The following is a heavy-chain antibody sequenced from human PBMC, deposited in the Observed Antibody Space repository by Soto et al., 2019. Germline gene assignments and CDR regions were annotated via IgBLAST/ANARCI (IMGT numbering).Heavy chain of an antibody. CDR3: ARGNQYSSSWYGGISYYYYGMDV. J-gene: IGHJ6*02. CDR1: GYTFTSYG. Sequence: QVQLVQSGAEVKKPGASVKVSCKASGYTFTSYGISWVRQAPGQGLEWMGWISAYNGNTGYAQKFQGRVTMTRNTSISTAYMELSSLRSEDTAVYYCARGNQYSSSWYGGISYYYYGMDVWGQGTTVTVSS. V-gene: IGHV1-18*01. CDR2: ISAYNGNT. D-gene: IGHD6-13*01.